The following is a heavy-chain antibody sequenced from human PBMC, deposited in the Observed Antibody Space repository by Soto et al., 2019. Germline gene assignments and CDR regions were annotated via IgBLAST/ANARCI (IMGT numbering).Heavy chain of an antibody. V-gene: IGHV3-66*01. CDR1: GFTVSSNY. CDR3: AREFRTSGRRDAFDL. Sequence: EVQLVESGGGLVQPGGSLRLSCAASGFTVSSNYMSWVRQAPGKGLEWVSVTYSGGTTYYADSVKGRFIISRDNSKNTLDLQMNSLRAEDAAVYYCAREFRTSGRRDAFDLWGQGTTATVSS. CDR2: TYSGGTT. D-gene: IGHD1-26*01. J-gene: IGHJ3*01.